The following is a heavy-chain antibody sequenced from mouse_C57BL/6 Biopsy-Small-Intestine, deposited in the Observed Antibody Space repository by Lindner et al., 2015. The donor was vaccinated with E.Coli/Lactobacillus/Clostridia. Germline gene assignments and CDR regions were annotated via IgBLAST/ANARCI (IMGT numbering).Heavy chain of an antibody. CDR1: GYTFTGYY. J-gene: IGHJ3*01. D-gene: IGHD1-3*01. CDR3: ARDRSYNWNNDAFDI. CDR2: INPNSGGT. V-gene: IGHV1-53*01. Sequence: SVKVSCKASGYTFTGYYMHWVRQAPGQGLEWMGWINPNSGGTNYAQKFQGRVTMTRDTSINTAYMEMSGLRSDDTAVYYCARDRSYNWNNDAFDIWGQGTMVTVSS.